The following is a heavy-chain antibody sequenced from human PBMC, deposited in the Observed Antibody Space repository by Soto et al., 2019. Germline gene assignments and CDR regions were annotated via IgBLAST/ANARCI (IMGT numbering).Heavy chain of an antibody. J-gene: IGHJ3*02. CDR1: GYTFTSYD. CDR2: MNPNSGNT. CDR3: ASGGGMITFGGVIVRRNDAFDI. D-gene: IGHD3-16*02. Sequence: ASVKVSCKASGYTFTSYDINWVRQATGQGLEWMGWMNPNSGNTGYAQKFQGRVTMTRNTSISTAYMELSSLRSEDTAVYYCASGGGMITFGGVIVRRNDAFDIWGQGKMVTVSS. V-gene: IGHV1-8*01.